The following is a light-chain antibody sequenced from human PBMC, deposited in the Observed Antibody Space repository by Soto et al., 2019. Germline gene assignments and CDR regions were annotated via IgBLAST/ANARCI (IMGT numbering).Light chain of an antibody. V-gene: IGKV3-20*01. Sequence: EVGLTHFPVTLSLSPGEIAALSCRAVQSVSSYLAWYQQKPGQAPRLLISGTSSRATGIPDRFSGSGSRTDFTLTISRMEHDDFAVYFCQKYRTFGQGTKVDIK. CDR3: QKYRT. J-gene: IGKJ1*01. CDR2: GTS. CDR1: QSVSSY.